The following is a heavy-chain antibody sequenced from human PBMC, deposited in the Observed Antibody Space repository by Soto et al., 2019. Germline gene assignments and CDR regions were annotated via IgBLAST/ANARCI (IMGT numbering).Heavy chain of an antibody. CDR2: INPSGGST. D-gene: IGHD2-21*02. Sequence: ASVKVSCKASGYTFTSYYMHWVRQAPGQGLEWMGIINPSGGSTSYAQKFKGRVTMTRDTSTSTVYMELSSLRSEDTAVYYCAREGHIVVVTATDPLYYYYGMDVWGQGTTVTVSS. CDR1: GYTFTSYY. CDR3: AREGHIVVVTATDPLYYYYGMDV. V-gene: IGHV1-46*01. J-gene: IGHJ6*02.